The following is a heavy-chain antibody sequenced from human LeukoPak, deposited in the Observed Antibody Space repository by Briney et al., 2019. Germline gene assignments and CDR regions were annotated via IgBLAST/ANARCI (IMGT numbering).Heavy chain of an antibody. Sequence: QPGGSLRLSCAASGFTFSSYGMHWVRQAPGKGLEWVAVIWYDGSNKYYADSVKGRFTISRDNSKNTLYLQMNSLRAEDTAVYYCAKDRSSGPDAFDIWGQGTMVTVSS. J-gene: IGHJ3*02. V-gene: IGHV3-33*06. CDR1: GFTFSSYG. CDR3: AKDRSSGPDAFDI. D-gene: IGHD3-22*01. CDR2: IWYDGSNK.